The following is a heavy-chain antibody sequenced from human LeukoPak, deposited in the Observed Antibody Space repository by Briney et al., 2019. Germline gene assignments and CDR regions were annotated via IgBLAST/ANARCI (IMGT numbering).Heavy chain of an antibody. CDR3: ARAEAAGDNRGGYYYFYMDV. CDR1: GFTFSAHH. Sequence: GGSLRLSCATSGFTFSAHHMNWVRQAPGKGLEWVSGITASGATTYYADSVKGRFTISRDSSQSALYLQMNSLRAEDTAVYYCARAEAAGDNRGGYYYFYMDVWGKGTTVTVSS. D-gene: IGHD6-25*01. V-gene: IGHV3-23*01. CDR2: ITASGATT. J-gene: IGHJ6*03.